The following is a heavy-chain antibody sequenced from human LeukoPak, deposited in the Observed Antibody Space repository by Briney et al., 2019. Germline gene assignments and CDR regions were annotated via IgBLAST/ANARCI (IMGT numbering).Heavy chain of an antibody. Sequence: GGSLRLPCAASGFTFSSYEMNWVRQAPGKGLEWVSYISSSGGTIYYADSVKGRFTISRDNAKNSLYLQMNSLRAEDTAVYYCAELGITMIGGVWGKGTTVTISS. CDR2: ISSSGGTI. J-gene: IGHJ6*04. V-gene: IGHV3-48*03. CDR3: AELGITMIGGV. CDR1: GFTFSSYE. D-gene: IGHD3-10*02.